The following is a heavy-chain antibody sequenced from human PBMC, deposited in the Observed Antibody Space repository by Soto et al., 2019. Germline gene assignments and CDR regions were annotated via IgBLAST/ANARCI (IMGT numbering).Heavy chain of an antibody. J-gene: IGHJ4*02. Sequence: QVQLVQSGAEVKKPGASVKVACKASGYTFTSYDIKWVRQATGQGLEWMGWMNPTTGSTGFAQKFQGRVTMISNTSISAAYLELSRLTSEDTAVYYCARGRLVAGTVDSWCQGTLVTVSS. V-gene: IGHV1-8*01. CDR2: MNPTTGST. CDR3: ARGRLVAGTVDS. D-gene: IGHD1-7*01. CDR1: GYTFTSYD.